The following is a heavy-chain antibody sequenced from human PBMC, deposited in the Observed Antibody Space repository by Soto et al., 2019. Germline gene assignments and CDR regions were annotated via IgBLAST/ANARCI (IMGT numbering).Heavy chain of an antibody. J-gene: IGHJ4*01. CDR1: GFTFSSYG. CDR3: AKDIGQYYYNSSGYFDN. D-gene: IGHD3-22*01. Sequence: GGSLRLSCAASGFTFSSYGMHWVRQAPGKGLEWVAAISYDGSNKYYADSVKGRFTISRDNSKNTLYLQMNSLRAEDTAVYYCAKDIGQYYYNSSGYFDNWGQGTLVTVSS. CDR2: ISYDGSNK. V-gene: IGHV3-30*18.